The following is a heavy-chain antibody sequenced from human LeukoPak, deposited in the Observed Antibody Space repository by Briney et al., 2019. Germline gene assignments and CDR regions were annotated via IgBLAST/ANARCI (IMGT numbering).Heavy chain of an antibody. D-gene: IGHD3-9*01. CDR1: GYSFTSYW. Sequence: GESLKISCKGSGYSFTSYWIGWVRQMPGKGLEWMGIIYPGDSDTRYSPSFQGQVTISADKSISTAYLQWSSLKASDTAMYYCARTYYHILTGIIHSAYFDYWGQGTLVTVSS. J-gene: IGHJ4*02. CDR3: ARTYYHILTGIIHSAYFDY. V-gene: IGHV5-51*01. CDR2: IYPGDSDT.